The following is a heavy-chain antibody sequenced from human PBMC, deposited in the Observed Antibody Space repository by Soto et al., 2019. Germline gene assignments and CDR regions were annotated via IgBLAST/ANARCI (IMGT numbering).Heavy chain of an antibody. Sequence: QITLKESGPTLVKPTETLTLTCNFSGFSVSTTGVGVGWIRQAPGKALEWLVFVYWDDDKRYSPSLRSRLTITQDTSKNQVVLTSSYMEPVDTGTYYCARRRQSHRKWHTGDFDFWGQGILVTVSS. CDR2: VYWDDDK. CDR1: GFSVSTTGVG. CDR3: ARRRQSHRKWHTGDFDF. V-gene: IGHV2-5*02. J-gene: IGHJ4*02. D-gene: IGHD2-8*01.